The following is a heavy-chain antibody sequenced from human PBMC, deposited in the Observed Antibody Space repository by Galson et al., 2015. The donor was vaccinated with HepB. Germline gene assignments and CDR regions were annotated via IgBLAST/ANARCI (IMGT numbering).Heavy chain of an antibody. V-gene: IGHV3-33*01. Sequence: SLRLSCAASGFTFSSYGMHWVRQAPGKGLEWVAVIWYDGSNKYYADSVKGRFTISRDNSKNTLYLQMNSLRAEDTAVYYCARDSRGIFGDAFDIWGQGTMVTVSS. D-gene: IGHD3-3*01. CDR2: IWYDGSNK. CDR1: GFTFSSYG. J-gene: IGHJ3*02. CDR3: ARDSRGIFGDAFDI.